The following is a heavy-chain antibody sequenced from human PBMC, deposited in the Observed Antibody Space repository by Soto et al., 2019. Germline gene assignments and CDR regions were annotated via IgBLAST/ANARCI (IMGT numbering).Heavy chain of an antibody. CDR1: GFTFSSYW. CDR3: ARDPPAAIRYLHYNWFDP. D-gene: IGHD2-2*02. Sequence: LRLSCAASGFTFSSYWMSWVRQAPGKGLEWVANIKQDGSEKYYVDSVKGRFTISRDNAKNSLYLQMNSLRAEDTAVYYCARDPPAAIRYLHYNWFDPWGQGTLVTVSS. V-gene: IGHV3-7*01. CDR2: IKQDGSEK. J-gene: IGHJ5*02.